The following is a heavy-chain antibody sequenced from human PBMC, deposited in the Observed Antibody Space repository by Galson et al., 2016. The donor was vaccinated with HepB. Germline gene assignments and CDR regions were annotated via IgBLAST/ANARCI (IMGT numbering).Heavy chain of an antibody. CDR1: GFTVTRNY. J-gene: IGHJ4*02. Sequence: SLRLSCAASGFTVTRNYMSWVRQAPGKGLEWVSVIYSGGSTYYADSVKGRFTISRDISKNTLFLQMDSLRVEDTASYYCAKDVPAAAGTSFHWGQGTLVTVSA. CDR3: AKDVPAAAGTSFH. V-gene: IGHV3-53*01. D-gene: IGHD6-13*01. CDR2: IYSGGST.